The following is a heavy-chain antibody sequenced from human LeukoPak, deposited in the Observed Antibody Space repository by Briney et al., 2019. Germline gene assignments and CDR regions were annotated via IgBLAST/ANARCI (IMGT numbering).Heavy chain of an antibody. CDR1: GYSFTSYW. D-gene: IGHD6-19*01. CDR3: ARHTKFSSGSSRFDP. V-gene: IGHV5-51*01. CDR2: IYPGDSDT. Sequence: GESLKISCKGSGYSFTSYWIGWVRQMPGKGLEWMGIIYPGDSDTRYSPSFQGQVTISADKSISTAYLQWSSLKASDTAIYYCARHTKFSSGSSRFDPWGQGTLVTVSS. J-gene: IGHJ5*02.